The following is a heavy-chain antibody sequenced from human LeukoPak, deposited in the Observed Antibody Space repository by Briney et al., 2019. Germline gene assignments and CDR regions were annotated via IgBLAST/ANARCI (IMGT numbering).Heavy chain of an antibody. D-gene: IGHD1-26*01. J-gene: IGHJ4*02. CDR3: ARDVRRVGATTRGFDY. CDR2: INPSGGST. CDR1: GYTFTGYY. Sequence: GASVKVSCKASGYTFTGYYMHWVRQAPGQGLEWMGIINPSGGSTSYAQKFQGRVTMTRDMSTSTVYMELSSLRSEDTAVYYCARDVRRVGATTRGFDYWGQGTLVTVSS. V-gene: IGHV1-46*01.